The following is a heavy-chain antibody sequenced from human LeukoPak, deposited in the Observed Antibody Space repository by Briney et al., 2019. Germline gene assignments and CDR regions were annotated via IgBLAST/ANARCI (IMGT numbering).Heavy chain of an antibody. CDR2: IYYSGST. D-gene: IGHD3-9*01. CDR3: ASRNDILTGYVFDF. CDR1: GGSVSSSIYY. J-gene: IGHJ3*01. Sequence: PSETLSLTCTVSGGSVSSSIYYWGWIRQPPGKGLEWIGSIYYSGSTSYNPSLKSRVTISVDTSKNQFSLKLTSVTAADTAVYYCASRNDILTGYVFDFWGQGTVVTVSS. V-gene: IGHV4-39*01.